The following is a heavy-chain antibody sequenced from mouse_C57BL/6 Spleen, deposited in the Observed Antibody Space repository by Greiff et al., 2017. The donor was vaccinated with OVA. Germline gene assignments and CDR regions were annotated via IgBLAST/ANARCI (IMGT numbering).Heavy chain of an antibody. D-gene: IGHD2-5*01. CDR2: IDPETGGT. J-gene: IGHJ3*01. CDR1: GYTFTDYE. Sequence: VKLMESGAELVRPGASVTLSCKASGYTFTDYEMHWVKQTPVHGLEWIGAIDPETGGTAYNQKFKGKAILTADKSSSTAYMELRSLTSEDSAVYYCTKHYSNSAWFAYWGQGTLVTVSA. CDR3: TKHYSNSAWFAY. V-gene: IGHV1-15*01.